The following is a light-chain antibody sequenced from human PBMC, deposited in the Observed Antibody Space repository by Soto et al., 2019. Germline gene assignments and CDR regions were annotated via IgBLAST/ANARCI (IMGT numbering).Light chain of an antibody. J-gene: IGLJ1*01. CDR2: GNS. Sequence: QSVLTQPPSVSGAPGQRVTISCTGSSSNIGAGYDVHWYQQLPGTAPKLLIYGNSNRPSGVPDRFSGSKSSTSASLAITGLQAEDEADYYCQSYDSSLSVSYVFGTGTKLTVL. V-gene: IGLV1-40*01. CDR3: QSYDSSLSVSYV. CDR1: SSNIGAGYD.